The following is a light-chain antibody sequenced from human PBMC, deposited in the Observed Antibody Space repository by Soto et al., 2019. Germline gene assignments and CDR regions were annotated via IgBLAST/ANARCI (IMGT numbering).Light chain of an antibody. V-gene: IGLV1-40*01. CDR1: RYKIGAGYD. CDR3: QSYDSSLSGVV. Sequence: QSVLTQPPSVSGAPGQRITISCTGSRYKIGAGYDVHWYQQLPGTAHKLLIYGNSNRPSGVPDRFSGSKSGTSASLAITGLQAEDEADYYCQSYDSSLSGVVFGGGTKVTVL. J-gene: IGLJ2*01. CDR2: GNS.